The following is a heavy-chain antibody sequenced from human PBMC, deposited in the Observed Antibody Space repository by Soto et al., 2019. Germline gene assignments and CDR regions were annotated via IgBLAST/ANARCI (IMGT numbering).Heavy chain of an antibody. Sequence: QVQLQESGPGLVKPSQTLSLTCTVSAGSISSGDYYWSWIRQPPGKGLQWNGYIYYSGSTYYNPSLMSRVTISVDTFKHQFSLKLSSVTAADTAVYYCDSSSGGSLYYYYYGMDVWGQGTTVTVSS. CDR3: DSSSGGSLYYYYYGMDV. V-gene: IGHV4-30-4*01. CDR2: IYYSGST. D-gene: IGHD2-15*01. J-gene: IGHJ6*02. CDR1: AGSISSGDYY.